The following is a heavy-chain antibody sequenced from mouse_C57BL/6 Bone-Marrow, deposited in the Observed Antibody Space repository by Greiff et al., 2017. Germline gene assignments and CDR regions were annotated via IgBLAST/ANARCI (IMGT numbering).Heavy chain of an antibody. V-gene: IGHV5-4*03. D-gene: IGHD2-2*01. J-gene: IGHJ4*01. CDR3: ARIALYGYGRGDD. Sequence: EVKLMESGGGLVKPGGSLKLSCAASGFTFSSYAMSWVRQTPEKRLEWVATISDGGSYTYYPDNVKGRFTISRDNAKNNLYLQMSHLKSEDTAMYYCARIALYGYGRGDDWGQGTSVTVSS. CDR2: ISDGGSYT. CDR1: GFTFSSYA.